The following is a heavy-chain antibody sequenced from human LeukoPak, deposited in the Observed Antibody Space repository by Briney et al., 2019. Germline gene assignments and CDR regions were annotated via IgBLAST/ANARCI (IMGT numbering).Heavy chain of an antibody. CDR1: GYTFTSYG. V-gene: IGHV1-18*01. Sequence: ASVKVSCKASGYTFTSYGISWVRQAPGQGLEWMGWISAYNGNTNYAQKLQGRVTMTTDTSTSTAYMELRSLRSDDTAVYYCARYCSSTSCHYYYYYYMDVWGKGTTVTVSS. CDR3: ARYCSSTSCHYYYYYYMDV. CDR2: ISAYNGNT. D-gene: IGHD2-2*01. J-gene: IGHJ6*03.